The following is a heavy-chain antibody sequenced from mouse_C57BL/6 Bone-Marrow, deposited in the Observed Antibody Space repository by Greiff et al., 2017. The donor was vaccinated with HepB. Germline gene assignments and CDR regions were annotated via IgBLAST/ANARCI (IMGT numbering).Heavy chain of an antibody. CDR1: GFTFSSYG. CDR2: ISSGGSYT. CDR3: ARRGLWLRREAWFAY. D-gene: IGHD2-2*01. Sequence: VESGGDLVKPGGSLKLSCAASGFTFSSYGMSWVRQTPDKRLEWVATISSGGSYTYYPDSVKGRFTISRDNAKNTLYLQMSSLKSEDTAMYYCARRGLWLRREAWFAYWGQGTLVTVSA. V-gene: IGHV5-6*01. J-gene: IGHJ3*01.